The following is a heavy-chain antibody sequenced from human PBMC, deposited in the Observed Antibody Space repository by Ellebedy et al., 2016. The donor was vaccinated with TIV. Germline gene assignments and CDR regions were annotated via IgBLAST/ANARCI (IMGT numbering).Heavy chain of an antibody. J-gene: IGHJ3*01. CDR1: GLTFSRHA. D-gene: IGHD4-23*01. Sequence: PGGSLRLSCAASGLTFSRHAMSWVRQAPGTGLEWVSSITESGGNTYYADSVKGSFTISRDNSKDTLYLQMNSLRAEDTAIYYCARDPVGVGPAFDVWGQGTMVTVSS. CDR2: ITESGGNT. V-gene: IGHV3-23*01. CDR3: ARDPVGVGPAFDV.